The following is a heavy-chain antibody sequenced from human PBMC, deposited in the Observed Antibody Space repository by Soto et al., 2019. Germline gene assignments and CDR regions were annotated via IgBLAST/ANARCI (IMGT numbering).Heavy chain of an antibody. CDR3: VKASTYSSSQGWFDP. CDR1: GFSFDGYA. CDR2: ISWNSGNI. D-gene: IGHD6-6*01. V-gene: IGHV3-9*01. Sequence: EVQLVGSGGGLVQPGRSLRLSCAASGFSFDGYAMNWVRQPPGKGLEWVSGISWNSGNIDYADSVKGRFTISRDNAKNSLYLQMNSLRAEDTALYYCVKASTYSSSQGWFDPWGQGTMVTVSS. J-gene: IGHJ5*02.